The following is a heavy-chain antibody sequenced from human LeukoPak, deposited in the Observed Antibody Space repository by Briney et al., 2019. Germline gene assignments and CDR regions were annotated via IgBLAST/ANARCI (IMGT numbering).Heavy chain of an antibody. Sequence: ASVKVSCKVSGYTLTELSMHWVRQAPGKGLEWMGGFDPEDGETIYAQKFQGRVTMTEDTSTDTAYMELSSLRSEDTAVYYCATPNWVRGAFDIWGQGTMVTVSS. V-gene: IGHV1-24*01. J-gene: IGHJ3*02. CDR3: ATPNWVRGAFDI. D-gene: IGHD3-10*01. CDR2: FDPEDGET. CDR1: GYTLTELS.